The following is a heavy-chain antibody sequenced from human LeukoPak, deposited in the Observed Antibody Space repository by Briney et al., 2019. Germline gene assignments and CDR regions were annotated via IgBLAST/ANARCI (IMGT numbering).Heavy chain of an antibody. CDR3: ARGSGYSSSSSLGAFDI. CDR2: ISAYNGNT. V-gene: IGHV1-18*01. D-gene: IGHD6-6*01. CDR1: GYTFTSYG. Sequence: ASVKVSCKASGYTFTSYGISWVRQAPGQGLEWMGWISAYNGNTNYAQKLQGRVTMTTDTSTSTAYMELRSLRSDDTAVYYCARGSGYSSSSSLGAFDIWGQGTMVTVSS. J-gene: IGHJ3*02.